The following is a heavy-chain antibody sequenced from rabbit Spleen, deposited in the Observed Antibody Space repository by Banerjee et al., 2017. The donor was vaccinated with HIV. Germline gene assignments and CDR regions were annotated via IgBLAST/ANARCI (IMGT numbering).Heavy chain of an antibody. Sequence: QVKETGGGLVQSGGSLTLSCKASGFDFRRYYLSWVRQEPGKGLEWIGIIDVGEGNTDDASWVNGRFTITSHNAQNTLYLQLNSLTAADTATYFCVREAGYGGYGDANLWGPGTLVTVS. CDR2: IDVGEGNT. D-gene: IGHD6-1*01. J-gene: IGHJ4*01. CDR1: GFDFRRYY. V-gene: IGHV1S7*01. CDR3: VREAGYGGYGDANL.